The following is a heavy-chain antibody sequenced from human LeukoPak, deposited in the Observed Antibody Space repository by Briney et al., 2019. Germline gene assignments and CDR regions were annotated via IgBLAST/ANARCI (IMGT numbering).Heavy chain of an antibody. Sequence: GGSLRLSCTASGFAFDEHGMSWVRQVPGKGLEWVSGINWSGGSTGYADPLRGRFTISRDNSKNTLYLQMNSLRAEDTAVYYCAKGRGQVVITSLDYWGQGTLVTVSS. J-gene: IGHJ4*02. D-gene: IGHD3-22*01. CDR2: INWSGGST. CDR1: GFAFDEHG. V-gene: IGHV3-20*04. CDR3: AKGRGQVVITSLDY.